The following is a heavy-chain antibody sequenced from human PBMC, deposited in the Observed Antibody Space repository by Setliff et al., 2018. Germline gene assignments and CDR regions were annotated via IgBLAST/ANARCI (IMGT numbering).Heavy chain of an antibody. J-gene: IGHJ4*02. CDR3: AKDRSRDYDDSSGYDH. Sequence: GGSLRLSCAASGFTFSSSAMHWVRQAPGKGLQYVSAINWSGDRTGYADSVKGRFTISRDNAKNSLYLQMNRLRAEDTALYYCAKDRSRDYDDSSGYDHWGQGTLVTVSS. D-gene: IGHD3-22*01. CDR1: GFTFSSSA. V-gene: IGHV3-20*04. CDR2: INWSGDRT.